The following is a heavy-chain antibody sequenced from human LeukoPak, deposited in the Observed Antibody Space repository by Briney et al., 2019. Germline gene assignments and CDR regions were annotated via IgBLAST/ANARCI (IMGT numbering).Heavy chain of an antibody. CDR1: GGSFSVYY. V-gene: IGHV4-34*01. D-gene: IGHD5-24*01. J-gene: IGHJ4*02. Sequence: SETLSLTCAVYGGSFSVYYWSWIRQPPGKGLEWIGEINHSGSTSYNPSLRSRVIISVDTSKNQFSLKLTSVTAADTALYYCARDFGRWIQSKPPYLDYWGQGLLVTVSS. CDR3: ARDFGRWIQSKPPYLDY. CDR2: INHSGST.